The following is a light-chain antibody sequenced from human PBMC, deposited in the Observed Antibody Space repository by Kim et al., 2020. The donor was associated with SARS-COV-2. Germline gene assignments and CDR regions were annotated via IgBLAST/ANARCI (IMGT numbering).Light chain of an antibody. CDR1: SSDIGSYTF. CDR3: CSYVRVFTWV. Sequence: QSALTQPASVSGSPGQSITISCTGTSSDIGSYTFVSWFQQYPGKAPKLVIYEVTKRPSGVSDRFSGSKSGNTASLTISGLQAEDEADYYCCSYVRVFTWVFGGGTQLTVL. CDR2: EVT. J-gene: IGLJ3*02. V-gene: IGLV2-23*02.